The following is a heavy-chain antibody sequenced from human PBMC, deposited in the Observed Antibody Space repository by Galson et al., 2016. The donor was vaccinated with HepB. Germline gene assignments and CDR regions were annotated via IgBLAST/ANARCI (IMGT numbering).Heavy chain of an antibody. J-gene: IGHJ6*02. V-gene: IGHV1-69*06. CDR1: GGTFSSYA. CDR3: ARTHYDCSNNNCYLPEYYYYGMDV. CDR2: IIPIFGTT. D-gene: IGHD2-2*01. Sequence: SVKVSCKASGGTFSSYAISWVRQAPGQGLEWMGGIIPIFGTTNYAQKFQGRVTITADKSTSTAYMELTSLRSEDTAVYYCARTHYDCSNNNCYLPEYYYYGMDVWGQGTTVAVSS.